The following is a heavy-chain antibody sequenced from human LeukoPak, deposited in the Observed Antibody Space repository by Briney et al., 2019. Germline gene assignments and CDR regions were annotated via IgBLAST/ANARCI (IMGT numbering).Heavy chain of an antibody. D-gene: IGHD6-19*01. CDR2: ISYDGSNK. CDR3: AKDLDGQQWLVPHFDY. V-gene: IGHV3-30*18. CDR1: GFTFSSYG. J-gene: IGHJ4*02. Sequence: PGGSLRLSCAASGFTFSSYGMHWVRQAPGKGLEWVAVISYDGSNKYYADSVKGRFTISRDNSKNTLYLQMNSLRAEDTAVYYCAKDLDGQQWLVPHFDYWGQGTLATVSS.